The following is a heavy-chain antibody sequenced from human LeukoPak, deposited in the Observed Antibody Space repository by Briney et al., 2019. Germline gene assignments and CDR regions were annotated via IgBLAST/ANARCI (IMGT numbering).Heavy chain of an antibody. CDR1: GGSISSSSYY. CDR2: IYYNGST. J-gene: IGHJ6*03. Sequence: PSETLSLTCTVSGGSISSSSYYWGWIRQPPGKGLEWIGTIYYNGSTYYNPSLKSRVTISIDTSKNQFSLKLSSVTAADTAVYYCARDLGPPAYYYYYMDVWGKGTTVTISS. CDR3: ARDLGPPAYYYYYMDV. V-gene: IGHV4-39*07.